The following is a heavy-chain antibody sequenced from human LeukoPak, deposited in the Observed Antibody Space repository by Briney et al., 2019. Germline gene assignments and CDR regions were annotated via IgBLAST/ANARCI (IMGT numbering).Heavy chain of an antibody. CDR3: ARQSSGYGRGHFDY. CDR1: GYSISSGYY. CDR2: IYYSGST. J-gene: IGHJ4*02. Sequence: SETLSLTCTVSGYSISSGYYWGWIRQPPGKGLEWIGSIYYSGSTYYNPSLKSRVTMSVDTSKNQFSLKLSSVTAADTAVYYCARQSSGYGRGHFDYWGQGTLVTVSS. D-gene: IGHD5-12*01. V-gene: IGHV4-38-2*02.